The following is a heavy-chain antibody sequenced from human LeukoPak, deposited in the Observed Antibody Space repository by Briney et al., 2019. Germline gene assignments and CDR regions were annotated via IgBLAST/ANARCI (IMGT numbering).Heavy chain of an antibody. CDR1: GFTFSSYW. Sequence: GGSLRLSCAASGFTFSSYWMNWVRQAPGKGLMYISRNNGDGSTTNYADVVKGRFTMSRDNVKNTLYLQMNSLRVEDTAVYYCARDPRNVGLAPWGQGTLVTVSS. CDR2: NNGDGSTT. V-gene: IGHV3-74*01. CDR3: ARDPRNVGLAP. D-gene: IGHD2-15*01. J-gene: IGHJ5*02.